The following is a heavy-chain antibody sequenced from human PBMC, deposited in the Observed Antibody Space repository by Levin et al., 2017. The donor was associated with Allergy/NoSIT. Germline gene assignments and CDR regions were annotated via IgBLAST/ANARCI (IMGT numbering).Heavy chain of an antibody. Sequence: SVKVSCKASGDTFDTYGFSWVRQAPGQGLEWMGGIIPIFGTANYAQKFQGRVTITADKSTSTAYMDLSSLTSEDTAIYYCARSASDSVVFPNAKWVGPEIGAFDVWGQGTVVAVSS. CDR3: ARSASDSVVFPNAKWVGPEIGAFDV. J-gene: IGHJ3*01. CDR1: GDTFDTYG. D-gene: IGHD2-21*01. CDR2: IIPIFGTA. V-gene: IGHV1-69*06.